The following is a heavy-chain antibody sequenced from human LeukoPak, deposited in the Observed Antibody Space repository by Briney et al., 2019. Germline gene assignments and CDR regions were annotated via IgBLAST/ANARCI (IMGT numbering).Heavy chain of an antibody. CDR1: GGSISSRNW. Sequence: SEALSLTCAVSGGSISSRNWWSWVRQPPGKGLEWIGEIYHSGSTNYNSSLKTRVTISGYKAKNHFSLKLSCFTAADTAVYYCARASHDYGDYSHFDYWGQGTLVTVSS. CDR3: ARASHDYGDYSHFDY. CDR2: IYHSGST. D-gene: IGHD4-17*01. J-gene: IGHJ4*02. V-gene: IGHV4-4*02.